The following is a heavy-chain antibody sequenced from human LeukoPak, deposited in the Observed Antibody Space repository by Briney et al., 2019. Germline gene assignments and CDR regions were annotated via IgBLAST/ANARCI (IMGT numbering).Heavy chain of an antibody. CDR2: MNPSSGDR. V-gene: IGHV1-8*02. CDR3: VRGVPTNC. J-gene: IGHJ4*02. Sequence: GASVTVSFTSSGYTFTTYDINWVRQATGQGLEWMGWMNPSSGDRDYSQKFQGRLTMTTDTSISTAYIELTYLTSDDTAVYYCVRGVPTNCCGQGTLVTVPS. CDR1: GYTFTTYD. D-gene: IGHD2-2*01.